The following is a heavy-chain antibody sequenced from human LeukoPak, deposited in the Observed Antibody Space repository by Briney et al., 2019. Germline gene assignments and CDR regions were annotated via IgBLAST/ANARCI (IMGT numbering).Heavy chain of an antibody. CDR1: GFTFSSYA. CDR3: VKSPFVVVPAAGWFDP. V-gene: IGHV3-64D*06. Sequence: PGGSLRLSCSASGFTFSSYAMHWVRQAPGKGLEYVSAISSNGGSTYYADSVKGRFTISRDNSKNTLYLQMSSLRAEDTAVYYCVKSPFVVVPAAGWFDPWGQGTLVTVSS. CDR2: ISSNGGST. D-gene: IGHD2-2*01. J-gene: IGHJ5*02.